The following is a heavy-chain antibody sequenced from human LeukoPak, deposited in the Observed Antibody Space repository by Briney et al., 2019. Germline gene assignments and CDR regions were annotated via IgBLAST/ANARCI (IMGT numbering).Heavy chain of an antibody. D-gene: IGHD3-10*01. CDR1: GYTFTSYD. J-gene: IGHJ5*02. CDR3: ARGGVSSGSYLSLWFDP. Sequence: ASVKVSCKASGYTFTSYDINWVRQATGQGLEWMGWMNPNSGNTGYAQKFQGRVTMTRNTSISTAYMELSSLRSEDTAVYYCARGGVSSGSYLSLWFDPWGQGTLVTVSS. V-gene: IGHV1-8*01. CDR2: MNPNSGNT.